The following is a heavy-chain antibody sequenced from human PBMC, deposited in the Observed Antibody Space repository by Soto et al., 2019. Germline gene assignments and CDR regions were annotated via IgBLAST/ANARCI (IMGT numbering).Heavy chain of an antibody. J-gene: IGHJ3*02. CDR1: GYTFTSYG. D-gene: IGHD3-10*01. CDR3: ARSGITMVRGVMVTDAFDI. V-gene: IGHV1-18*01. CDR2: ISAYNGNT. Sequence: ASVKVSCKASGYTFTSYGISWVRQAPGQGLEWMGWISAYNGNTNYAQKLQGRVTMTTDTSTSTAYMELRSLRSDDTAVYYCARSGITMVRGVMVTDAFDIWGQGTMVTVS.